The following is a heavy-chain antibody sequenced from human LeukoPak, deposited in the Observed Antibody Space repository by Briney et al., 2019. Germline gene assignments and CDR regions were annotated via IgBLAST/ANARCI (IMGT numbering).Heavy chain of an antibody. Sequence: ASVKVSFKASGNTFSGYYIHWVRQAPGQGLEWMGWISPNSGGTNYAQKFQGRVTMTRDTSISTAYMEMTRLTSDDTAVYYCARERDCSTTNCYWNWGQGTLVTVSS. CDR3: ARERDCSTTNCYWN. V-gene: IGHV1-2*02. CDR2: ISPNSGGT. D-gene: IGHD2-2*01. J-gene: IGHJ4*02. CDR1: GNTFSGYY.